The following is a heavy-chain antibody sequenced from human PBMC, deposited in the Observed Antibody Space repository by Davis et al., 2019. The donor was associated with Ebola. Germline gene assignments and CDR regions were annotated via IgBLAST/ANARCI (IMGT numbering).Heavy chain of an antibody. D-gene: IGHD2-15*01. Sequence: PSETLSLTCTVSGDSISNYYWSWIRQSPGKGLEWIGYFYSSGTTIYNPSLESRVTISVDTSKNQVSLKLYSVTAADTAVYYCASGGYPSDFYYMDVWGKGTTVTVSS. CDR2: FYSSGTT. J-gene: IGHJ6*03. V-gene: IGHV4-59*01. CDR1: GDSISNYY. CDR3: ASGGYPSDFYYMDV.